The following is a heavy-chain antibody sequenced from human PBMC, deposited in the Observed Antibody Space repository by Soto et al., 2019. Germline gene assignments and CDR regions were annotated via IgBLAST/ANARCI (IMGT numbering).Heavy chain of an antibody. CDR1: GGSISSGGYY. Sequence: SETLSLTCTVSGGSISSGGYYWSWIRQHPGKGLEWIGYIYYSGSTHYNPSLKSRVTISVDTSKNQFSLKLSSVTAADTAVYYCARGSRRNTIFGVVIIANCFDPWGQGTLVTVSS. CDR3: ARGSRRNTIFGVVIIANCFDP. D-gene: IGHD3-3*01. CDR2: IYYSGST. J-gene: IGHJ5*02. V-gene: IGHV4-31*03.